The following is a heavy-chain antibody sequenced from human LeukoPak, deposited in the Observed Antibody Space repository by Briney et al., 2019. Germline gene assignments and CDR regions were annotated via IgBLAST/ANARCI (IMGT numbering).Heavy chain of an antibody. CDR1: GRSISSSSYY. CDR3: ARTEYSNPNLFYYYMDV. D-gene: IGHD4-11*01. J-gene: IGHJ6*03. Sequence: SETLSLTCTVSGRSISSSSYYWGWIRQPPGKGLEWIGSIYYSGSTYYNPSLKSRVTISVDTSKDQFSLKLSSVTVADTAVYYCARTEYSNPNLFYYYMDVWGKGTTVTVSS. CDR2: IYYSGST. V-gene: IGHV4-39*01.